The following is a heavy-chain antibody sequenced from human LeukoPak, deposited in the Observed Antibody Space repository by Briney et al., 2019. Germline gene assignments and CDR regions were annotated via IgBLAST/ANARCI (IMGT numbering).Heavy chain of an antibody. CDR3: TRGPGYSRVGYFDY. V-gene: IGHV4-34*01. J-gene: IGHJ4*02. CDR1: GGSFSGYF. D-gene: IGHD4-11*01. CDR2: INHSGST. Sequence: SETLSLTCAVCGGSFSGYFWSWIRQPPGKGLEWIGEINHSGSTNYNPSLKSRVTISVDTSKNQFSLKLSSVTAADTAVYYCTRGPGYSRVGYFDYWGQGTLVTVSS.